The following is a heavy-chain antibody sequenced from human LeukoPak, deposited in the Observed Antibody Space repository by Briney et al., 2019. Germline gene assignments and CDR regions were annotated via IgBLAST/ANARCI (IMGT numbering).Heavy chain of an antibody. CDR1: GYTFTSYG. CDR2: ISAYNGNT. CDR3: ARAALKQWLVREDPAIDY. Sequence: GASVKVSCKASGYTFTSYGISWVRQAPGQGLEWMGWISAYNGNTNYAQKLQGRVTMTTDTSTSTAYMELRSLRSDDTAVYYCARAALKQWLVREDPAIDYWGQGTLVTVSS. V-gene: IGHV1-18*01. D-gene: IGHD6-19*01. J-gene: IGHJ4*02.